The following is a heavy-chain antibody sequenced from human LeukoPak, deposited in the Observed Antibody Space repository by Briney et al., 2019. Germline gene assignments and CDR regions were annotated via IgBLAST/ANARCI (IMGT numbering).Heavy chain of an antibody. CDR1: GGSFSGYY. CDR2: INHSGST. V-gene: IGHV4-34*01. J-gene: IGHJ4*01. CDR3: AGVLGFRDLAYFDY. D-gene: IGHD3-16*01. Sequence: PSETLSLTCAVYGGSFSGYYWSWIRQPPGKGLEWIGEINHSGSTNYNPSLKSRVTISVDTSKNQFSLKLSSVTAADKAVYYCAGVLGFRDLAYFDYWGHGTLVTVSS.